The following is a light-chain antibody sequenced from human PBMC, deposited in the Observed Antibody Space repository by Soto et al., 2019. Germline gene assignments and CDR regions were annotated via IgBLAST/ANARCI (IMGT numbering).Light chain of an antibody. V-gene: IGKV3-11*01. CDR3: QQRYYWPWT. CDR2: DVS. Sequence: IVLTQSPGTLSLSPGEGATLSCRASQSVSSYLAWYQQKPGQTPRLLIYDVSNRATGISARFSGSGSGTDFTLTIGSLEPEDFAVYFCQQRYYWPWTVGQGTKVDI. CDR1: QSVSSY. J-gene: IGKJ1*01.